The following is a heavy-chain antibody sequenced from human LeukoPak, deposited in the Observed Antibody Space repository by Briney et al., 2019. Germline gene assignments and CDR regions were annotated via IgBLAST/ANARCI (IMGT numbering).Heavy chain of an antibody. V-gene: IGHV1-18*01. CDR2: ISAYNGDT. CDR3: ARDSVGFGELFDLFDI. Sequence: ASVKVSCKASGYSFSRYGITWVRQAPGQGLEWMGWISAYNGDTHYAQKLQGRVTMTTDTSTSTAYMELRSLRFDDTAVYYCARDSVGFGELFDLFDIWGQGTMVTVSS. CDR1: GYSFSRYG. D-gene: IGHD3-10*01. J-gene: IGHJ3*02.